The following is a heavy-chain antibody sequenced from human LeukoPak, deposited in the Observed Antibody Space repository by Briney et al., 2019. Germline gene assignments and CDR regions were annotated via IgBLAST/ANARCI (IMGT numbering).Heavy chain of an antibody. CDR1: GFTFSSYS. Sequence: GGSLRLSCAASGFTFSSYSMNWVRQAPGKGLEWVSYISSSSSTIYYADSVKGRFTISRDNAKNSLYLQMNSLRAEDTAVYYCARGRFGELSVATFDIWGQGTMVTVSS. J-gene: IGHJ3*02. V-gene: IGHV3-48*01. CDR3: ARGRFGELSVATFDI. CDR2: ISSSSSTI. D-gene: IGHD3-10*01.